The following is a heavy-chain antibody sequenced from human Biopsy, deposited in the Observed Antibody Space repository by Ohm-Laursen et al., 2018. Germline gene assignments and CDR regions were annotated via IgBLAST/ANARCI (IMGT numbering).Heavy chain of an antibody. CDR2: FAPENGKT. CDR3: AADINVWNVNY. D-gene: IGHD1-1*01. V-gene: IGHV1-24*01. J-gene: IGHJ4*02. Sequence: PSDTASCQVYASTLTELSMHWARQAPGKGLEWLGCFAPENGKTVYAQNFQARVSMTEDTSTDTAYMELRSLRSEDTAVYYCAADINVWNVNYWGQGTQVTVSS. CDR1: ASTLTELS.